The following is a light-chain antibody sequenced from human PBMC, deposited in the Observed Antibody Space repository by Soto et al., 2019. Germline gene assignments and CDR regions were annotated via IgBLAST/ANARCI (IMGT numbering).Light chain of an antibody. J-gene: IGKJ5*01. CDR3: QQYDSSPQT. V-gene: IGKV3D-20*01. CDR2: DAS. CDR1: QSVSSSY. Sequence: EVVLTQSSATLSLSPGERATLSCGASQSVSSSYLAWYQQKPGLAPRLLIYDASTRATGIPDRFSGGGAGTDFTLTISRLEPEDFAVYYCQQYDSSPQTFGQGTRLEIK.